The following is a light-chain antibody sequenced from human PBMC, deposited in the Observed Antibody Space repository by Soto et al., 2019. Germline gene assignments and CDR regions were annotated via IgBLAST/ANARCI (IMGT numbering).Light chain of an antibody. J-gene: IGKJ5*01. CDR1: QDINKN. V-gene: IGKV1-33*01. CDR3: QQYHNLPIT. Sequence: DIQMTQSPSSLSASVGDRVTITCQASQDINKNLIWYQQKPGKAPKLLIYDASDLETGVPSRFSGSGSGTDFTFTISSLQPEDIGTYYCQQYHNLPITFGQGTRLEIK. CDR2: DAS.